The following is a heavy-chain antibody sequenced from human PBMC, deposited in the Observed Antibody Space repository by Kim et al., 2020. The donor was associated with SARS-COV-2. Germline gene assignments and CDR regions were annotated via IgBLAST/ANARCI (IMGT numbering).Heavy chain of an antibody. CDR3: SRDRITFGGVIGGFDY. Sequence: SETLSLTCTVSGGSISSYYWSWIRQPPGKGLEWIGYIYYSGSTNYNPSLKSRVTISVDTSKNQFSLKLSSVTAADTAVYYCSRDRITFGGVIGGFDYWGQGTLVTVSS. J-gene: IGHJ4*02. CDR1: GGSISSYY. V-gene: IGHV4-59*01. CDR2: IYYSGST. D-gene: IGHD3-16*02.